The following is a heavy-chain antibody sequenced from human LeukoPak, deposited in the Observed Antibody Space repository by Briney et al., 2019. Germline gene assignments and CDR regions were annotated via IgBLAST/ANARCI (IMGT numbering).Heavy chain of an antibody. J-gene: IGHJ6*02. Sequence: SETLSHTCSVSDDSISSYYWNWIRRPPGKGLEWIGYIYYNGNTNYSPSLKSRVTMSVDTSKNLFSLKVSSVTAADTAVYYCARGRSNYYGMDVWGQGTTVTVSS. CDR1: DDSISSYY. CDR3: ARGRSNYYGMDV. D-gene: IGHD1-26*01. CDR2: IYYNGNT. V-gene: IGHV4-59*01.